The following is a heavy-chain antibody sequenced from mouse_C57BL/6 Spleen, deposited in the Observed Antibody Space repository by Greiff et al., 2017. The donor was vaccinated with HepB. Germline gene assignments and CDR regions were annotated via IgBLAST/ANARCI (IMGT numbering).Heavy chain of an antibody. Sequence: KVVEWVAYISSGSSTIYYADTVKGRFTISRDNAKNTLFLQMTSLRSEDTAMYYCAKNYYGSRGWYFDVWGTGTTVTVSS. CDR3: AKNYYGSRGWYFDV. V-gene: IGHV5-17*01. D-gene: IGHD1-1*01. CDR2: ISSGSSTI. J-gene: IGHJ1*03.